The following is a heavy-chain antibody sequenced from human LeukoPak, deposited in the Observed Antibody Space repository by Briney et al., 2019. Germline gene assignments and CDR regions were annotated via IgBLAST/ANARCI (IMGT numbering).Heavy chain of an antibody. Sequence: GGSLRLSCAASGFTVSSNYMSWVRQAPGKGLEWVSVIYSGGSTYYADSVKGRLTISRDNSKNTLYLQMNSLRAEDTAVYYCARLGDDYYGMDVWGQGTTVTVSS. CDR2: IYSGGST. CDR3: ARLGDDYYGMDV. D-gene: IGHD2-21*02. V-gene: IGHV3-53*01. CDR1: GFTVSSNY. J-gene: IGHJ6*02.